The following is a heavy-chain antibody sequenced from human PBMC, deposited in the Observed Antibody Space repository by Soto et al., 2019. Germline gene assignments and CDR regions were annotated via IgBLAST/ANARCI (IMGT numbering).Heavy chain of an antibody. Sequence: SETLSLTCTVSGGSISSYYWSWIRQPPGKGLEWIGYIYYSGSTNYNPSLKSRVTISVDTSKNQFSLKLSSVTAADTAVYYCAGLHGDFAYWGRGTLVTVSS. V-gene: IGHV4-59*08. CDR3: AGLHGDFAY. J-gene: IGHJ4*02. D-gene: IGHD3-16*01. CDR1: GGSISSYY. CDR2: IYYSGST.